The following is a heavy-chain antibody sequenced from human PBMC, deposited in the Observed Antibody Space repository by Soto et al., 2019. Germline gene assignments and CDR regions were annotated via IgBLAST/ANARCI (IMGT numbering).Heavy chain of an antibody. J-gene: IGHJ4*02. CDR2: ISAYNGNT. D-gene: IGHD5-12*01. CDR1: GYTFTSYG. CDR3: ARAENSGYDPRSGVFDY. Sequence: VSVKVSCKASGYTFTSYGISWVRQAPGQGLEWMGWISAYNGNTNYAQKLQGRVTMTTDTSTSTAYMELRSLRSDDTAVYYCARAENSGYDPRSGVFDYWGQGTLVTVSS. V-gene: IGHV1-18*01.